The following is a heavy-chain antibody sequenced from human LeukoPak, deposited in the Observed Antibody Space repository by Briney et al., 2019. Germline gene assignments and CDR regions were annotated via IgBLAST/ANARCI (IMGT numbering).Heavy chain of an antibody. J-gene: IGHJ4*02. CDR1: GGSISSSSYY. D-gene: IGHD3-16*02. V-gene: IGHV4-39*01. CDR2: IYYSGST. CDR3: ARHYVWGSYRYTGHFDY. Sequence: TSGTLSLTCTVSGGSISSSSYYWGWIRQPPGKGLEWIGSIYYSGSTYYNPSLKSRVTISVDTSKNQFSLKLSSVTAADTAVYYCARHYVWGSYRYTGHFDYWGQGTLVTVSS.